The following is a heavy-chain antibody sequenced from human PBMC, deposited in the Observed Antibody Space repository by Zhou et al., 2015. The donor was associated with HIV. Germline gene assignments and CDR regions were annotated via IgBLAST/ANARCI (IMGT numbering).Heavy chain of an antibody. CDR3: ARGGELDYDFWSTYLDY. Sequence: QVQLVESGGGVVQPGRSLRLSCAASGFTFSSYSMLWVRQAPGKGLEWVSVISYDGSNKYSADSVEGRFTISRDNSKNTLYLQMNSLRPEDTAVYYCARGGELDYDFWSTYLDYWGQGTLVTVSS. CDR2: ISYDGSNK. J-gene: IGHJ4*02. V-gene: IGHV3-30*14. D-gene: IGHD3-3*01. CDR1: GFTFSSYS.